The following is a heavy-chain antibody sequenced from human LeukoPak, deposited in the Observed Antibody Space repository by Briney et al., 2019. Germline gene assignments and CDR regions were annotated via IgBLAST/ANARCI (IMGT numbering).Heavy chain of an antibody. D-gene: IGHD6-19*01. CDR1: GGTFSCYA. J-gene: IGHJ5*02. CDR3: ARGIAVAKGWFDP. Sequence: SVKVSCKASGGTFSCYAISWVRQAPGQGLEWMGRIIPIFGTANYAQKFQGRVTITTDESTSTAYMEQSSLRSEDTAVYYCARGIAVAKGWFDPWGQGTLVTVSS. V-gene: IGHV1-69*05. CDR2: IIPIFGTA.